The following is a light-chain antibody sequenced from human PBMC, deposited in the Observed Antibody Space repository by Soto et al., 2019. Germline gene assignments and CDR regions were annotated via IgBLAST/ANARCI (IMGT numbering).Light chain of an antibody. Sequence: QSVLTQPASVSGSPGQSITISCTGTSSDFGIYNLVSWYQQHPGKAPKLMIYEGSERPSGVSNRFSGSKSGNTASLTISGLQAEDEADYYCCSYARSSTLVFGGGTKLTVL. CDR1: SSDFGIYNL. V-gene: IGLV2-23*01. J-gene: IGLJ2*01. CDR3: CSYARSSTLV. CDR2: EGS.